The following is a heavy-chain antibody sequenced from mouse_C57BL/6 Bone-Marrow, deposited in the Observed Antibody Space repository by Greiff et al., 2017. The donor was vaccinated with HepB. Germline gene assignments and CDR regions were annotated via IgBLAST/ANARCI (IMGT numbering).Heavy chain of an antibody. CDR1: GFTFSDHY. Sequence: EVMLVESGGGLVQPGGSLKLSCAASGFTFSDHYMYWVRQTPEKRLEWVAYISNGGGSTYYPDTVKGRFTISRDNAKNTLYLQMSRLKSEDTAMYYCARHGYSLFDYWGQGTTLTVSS. CDR3: ARHGYSLFDY. D-gene: IGHD2-2*01. J-gene: IGHJ2*01. CDR2: ISNGGGST. V-gene: IGHV5-12*01.